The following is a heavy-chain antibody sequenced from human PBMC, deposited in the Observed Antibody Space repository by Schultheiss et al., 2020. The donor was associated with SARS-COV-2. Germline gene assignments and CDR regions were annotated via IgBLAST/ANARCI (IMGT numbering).Heavy chain of an antibody. CDR1: GGSISCYS. J-gene: IGHJ4*02. Sequence: SQTLSLTCTVSGGSISCYSWSWIRQPPGKGLEWIGYIYYSGSTNYNPSLKSRVTISVDTSKNQFSLKLSSVTAADTAVYYCARTGYRAFGGIDYFDYWGQGTLVTVSS. D-gene: IGHD6-13*01. V-gene: IGHV4-59*01. CDR2: IYYSGST. CDR3: ARTGYRAFGGIDYFDY.